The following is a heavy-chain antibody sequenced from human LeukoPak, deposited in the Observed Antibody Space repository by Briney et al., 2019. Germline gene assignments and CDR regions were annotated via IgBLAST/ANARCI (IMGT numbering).Heavy chain of an antibody. D-gene: IGHD6-13*01. Sequence: GGSLRLSCAASGFTFSSYSMNWVRQAPGKGLEWVSYISSSSSAIYYADSVEGRFTISRDNAENSLYLQMNSLRAEDTAVYYCASRAGYTGSWSAFDYWGQGTLVTVSS. CDR1: GFTFSSYS. CDR3: ASRAGYTGSWSAFDY. CDR2: ISSSSSAI. J-gene: IGHJ4*02. V-gene: IGHV3-48*01.